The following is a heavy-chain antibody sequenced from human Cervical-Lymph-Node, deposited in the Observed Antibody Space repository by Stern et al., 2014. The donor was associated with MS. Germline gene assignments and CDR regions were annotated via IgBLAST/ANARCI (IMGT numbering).Heavy chain of an antibody. D-gene: IGHD2-21*02. V-gene: IGHV4-39*01. CDR1: GVSLSIDSYY. J-gene: IGHJ4*02. CDR2: VSHSGTT. CDR3: ARHDRIALGTAIGK. Sequence: VQLLESGPGLVKPSETLSLTCSVSGVSLSIDSYYWGWVRQTPGKGLEWIGSVSHSGTTYYNPSLKSRVTISADTANHQFSLKLSPVTAADTGVYYCARHDRIALGTAIGKWGQGTLVTVSP.